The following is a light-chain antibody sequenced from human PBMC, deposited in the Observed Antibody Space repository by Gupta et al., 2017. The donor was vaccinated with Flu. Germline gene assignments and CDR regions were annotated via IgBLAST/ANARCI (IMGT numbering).Light chain of an antibody. V-gene: IGLV1-51*01. CDR3: GTWDNSLSVVV. Sequence: QSVLTHPPSVSAAPGQKVTISCSGSSSNIGINHVSWYQLLPGTAPKLLIYDNDKRPSGIPDRFSGSKSGTSATLDITGLQTGDEADYYCGTWDNSLSVVVFGGGTKVAV. J-gene: IGLJ2*01. CDR2: DND. CDR1: SSNIGINH.